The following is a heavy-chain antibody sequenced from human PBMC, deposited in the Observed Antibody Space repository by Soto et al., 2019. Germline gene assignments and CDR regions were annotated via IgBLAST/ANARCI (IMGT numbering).Heavy chain of an antibody. J-gene: IGHJ5*02. CDR3: ARSLRKAWFDP. CDR2: INPSGGST. CDR1: GYTFTSYY. Sequence: QVQLVQSGAEVKKPGASVKVSCKASGYTFTSYYMHWVRQAPGQGPEWMGIINPSGGSTSYAQKFQGRVTMTRDTSTSTVYMELSSLRSEDTAVYYCARSLRKAWFDPWGQGTLVTVSS. D-gene: IGHD3-16*01. V-gene: IGHV1-46*03.